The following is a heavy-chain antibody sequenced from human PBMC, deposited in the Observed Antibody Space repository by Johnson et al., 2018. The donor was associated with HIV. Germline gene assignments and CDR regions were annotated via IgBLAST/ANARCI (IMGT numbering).Heavy chain of an antibody. CDR3: ARTYYYDIMPGADAFDI. Sequence: QVQLVESGGGVVQPRRSLRLSCAASGFIFSGFGLHWVRQAPGKGLEWVASISYDGGNKYYADSVRGRITISRDNSKNTLYLQMNSLRDEDTAVYYCARTYYYDIMPGADAFDIWGQGTMVTVSS. V-gene: IGHV3-30*03. CDR1: GFIFSGFG. D-gene: IGHD3-22*01. CDR2: ISYDGGNK. J-gene: IGHJ3*02.